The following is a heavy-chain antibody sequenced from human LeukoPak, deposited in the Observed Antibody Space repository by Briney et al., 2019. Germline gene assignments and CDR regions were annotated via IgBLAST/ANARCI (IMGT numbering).Heavy chain of an antibody. J-gene: IGHJ4*02. D-gene: IGHD6-13*01. CDR3: AKDPSSSWFGDYFDY. CDR2: ISSSSSTI. V-gene: IGHV3-48*01. Sequence: PGGSLRLSCAASGFTFSSYSMNWVRQAPGKGLEWVSYISSSSSTIYYADSVKGRFTISRDNAKNSLYLQLNSLRAEDTAVYYCAKDPSSSWFGDYFDYWGQGTLVTVSS. CDR1: GFTFSSYS.